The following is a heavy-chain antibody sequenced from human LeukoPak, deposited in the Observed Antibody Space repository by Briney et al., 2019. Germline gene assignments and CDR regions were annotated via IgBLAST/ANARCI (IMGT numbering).Heavy chain of an antibody. CDR2: IYYSGST. J-gene: IGHJ4*02. CDR3: ARDRSTMVRGVNMDYFDY. CDR1: GGSISSSSYY. D-gene: IGHD3-10*01. V-gene: IGHV4-39*02. Sequence: PSETLSLTCTVSGGSISSSSYYWGWIRQPPGKGLEWIGSIYYSGSTYYNPSLKSRVTISVDTSKNQFSLKLSSVTAADTAVYYCARDRSTMVRGVNMDYFDYWGQGTLVTVSS.